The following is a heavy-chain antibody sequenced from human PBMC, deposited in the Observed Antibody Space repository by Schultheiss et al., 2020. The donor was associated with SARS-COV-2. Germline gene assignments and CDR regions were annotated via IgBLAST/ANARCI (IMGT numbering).Heavy chain of an antibody. D-gene: IGHD3-10*01. V-gene: IGHV3-23*01. CDR1: GFTFSSYA. Sequence: GGSLRLSCAASGFTFSSYAMSWVRQAPGKGLEWVSAISGSGGSTYYADSVKGRFTISRDNAKNSLYLQMNSLRAEDTAVYYCARDRWFGEDSPYYYYYYMDVWGKGTTVTVSS. CDR3: ARDRWFGEDSPYYYYYYMDV. CDR2: ISGSGGST. J-gene: IGHJ6*03.